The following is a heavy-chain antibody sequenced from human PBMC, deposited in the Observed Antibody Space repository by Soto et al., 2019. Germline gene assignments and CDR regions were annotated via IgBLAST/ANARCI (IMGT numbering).Heavy chain of an antibody. CDR2: IIPIFGTA. J-gene: IGHJ5*01. CDR3: ARDRIPRDGPNCLVS. CDR1: SGTLSSYA. V-gene: IGHV1-69*01. Sequence: GHSVRGSWKASSGTLSSYAISWVRQAPGQGLEWMGGIIPIFGTANYAQKFQGRVTITADESTSTAYMELSSLRSEDTAVYYCARDRIPRDGPNCLVSWGQRPLVTVS.